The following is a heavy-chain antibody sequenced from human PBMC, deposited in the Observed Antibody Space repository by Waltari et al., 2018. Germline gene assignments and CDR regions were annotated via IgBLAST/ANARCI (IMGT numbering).Heavy chain of an antibody. Sequence: QVQLVQSGAEVKKPGASVKVYCKASGYTFTGYYMHWVRQAPGQGLEWMGRINPNSGGTNYAQKFQGKVTMTRDTSISTAYMELSRLRSDDTAVYYCARERYSSVNWFDPWGQGTLVTVSS. CDR1: GYTFTGYY. CDR3: ARERYSSVNWFDP. CDR2: INPNSGGT. D-gene: IGHD6-19*01. V-gene: IGHV1-2*06. J-gene: IGHJ5*02.